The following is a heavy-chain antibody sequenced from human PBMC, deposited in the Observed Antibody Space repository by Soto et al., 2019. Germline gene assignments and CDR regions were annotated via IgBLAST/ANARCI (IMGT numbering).Heavy chain of an antibody. CDR1: GYTFTSYY. CDR3: ARGLIYDSSGYYFDY. CDR2: INPSGGST. D-gene: IGHD3-22*01. J-gene: IGHJ4*02. Sequence: QVQLVQSGAEVKKPGASVKVSCKASGYTFTSYYMHWVRQAPGQGLEWMGIINPSGGSTRYARKYKGRVTMTRDTSTSTLYMELSSLRSEDTAVYYCARGLIYDSSGYYFDYWGQGTLVTVSS. V-gene: IGHV1-46*01.